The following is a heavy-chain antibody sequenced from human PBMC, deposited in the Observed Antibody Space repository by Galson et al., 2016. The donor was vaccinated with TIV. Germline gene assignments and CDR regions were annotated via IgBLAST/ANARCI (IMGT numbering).Heavy chain of an antibody. CDR3: AHRRPMTYYFDF. J-gene: IGHJ4*02. Sequence: PALVKPTQTVTLTCTFSGFSLSSNGVGVGWIRQPPGKALEWLALIYWDDEKRYNPSLESRPSIIKDTSKNKVVLTLTNVDPVDTATYYCAHRRPMTYYFDFWRQGALVTVSS. D-gene: IGHD3-22*01. CDR1: GFSLSSNGVG. CDR2: IYWDDEK. V-gene: IGHV2-5*02.